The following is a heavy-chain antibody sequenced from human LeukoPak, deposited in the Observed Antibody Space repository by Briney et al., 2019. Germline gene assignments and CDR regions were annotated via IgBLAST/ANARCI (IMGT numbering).Heavy chain of an antibody. CDR2: ISDSGGST. D-gene: IGHD3-10*01. CDR1: GLTFSNYA. Sequence: GGSLRLSCAASGLTFSNYAMSWVRQAPGKGLEWVSGISDSGGSTYYADSVKGRFIISRDNSKNTLYLQMNSLRAEDTAVYSCAKRGDVIRGILVIGYHQEAYHYDFWGQGVLVTVSS. J-gene: IGHJ4*02. V-gene: IGHV3-23*01. CDR3: AKRGDVIRGILVIGYHQEAYHYDF.